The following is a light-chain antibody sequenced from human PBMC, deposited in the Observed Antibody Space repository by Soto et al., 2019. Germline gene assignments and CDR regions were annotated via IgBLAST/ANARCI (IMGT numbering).Light chain of an antibody. V-gene: IGLV2-11*01. J-gene: IGLJ1*01. CDR2: DVT. Sequence: QSALTQPRSVSGSPGQSVTISCTGTSSDVGAYNYVSWYQHHPGKAPKLMIYDVTRRPSGAPDRFSGSKSGNTASLTISALQAEDEADYYCCSYAASYTPLYVFGTGTKLTVL. CDR3: CSYAASYTPLYV. CDR1: SSDVGAYNY.